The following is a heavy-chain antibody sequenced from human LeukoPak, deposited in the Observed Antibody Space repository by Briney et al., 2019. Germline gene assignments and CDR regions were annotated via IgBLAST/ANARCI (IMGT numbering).Heavy chain of an antibody. Sequence: SETLSLTCTVSGGSISSYYWSWIRQPPGKGLEWIGYIYYSGSTNYNPSLKSRVTISVDTSKNQFSLKLSSVTAADTAVYYCARGSGITVAGTGLDWGQGTLVTVSS. V-gene: IGHV4-59*01. J-gene: IGHJ4*02. CDR1: GGSISSYY. CDR2: IYYSGST. CDR3: ARGSGITVAGTGLD. D-gene: IGHD6-19*01.